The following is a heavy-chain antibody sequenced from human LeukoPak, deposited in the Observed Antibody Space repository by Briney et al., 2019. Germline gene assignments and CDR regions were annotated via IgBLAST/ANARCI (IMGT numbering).Heavy chain of an antibody. J-gene: IGHJ6*02. CDR3: ARSGSGYDYGMDV. CDR2: IYYSGST. V-gene: IGHV4-31*03. D-gene: IGHD2-15*01. CDR1: GGSISSGGYY. Sequence: SQTLSLTCTVSGGSISSGGYYWSWIRQHPGKGLERIGYIYYSGSTYYNPSLKSRVTISVDTSKNQFSLKLSSVTAADTAVYYCARSGSGYDYGMDVWGQGTTVTVSS.